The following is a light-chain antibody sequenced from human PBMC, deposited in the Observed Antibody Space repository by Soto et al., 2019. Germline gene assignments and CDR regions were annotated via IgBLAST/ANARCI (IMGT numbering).Light chain of an antibody. CDR2: DVS. CDR1: SSDVGGYNY. CDR3: SSYTSSSTLV. Sequence: QSALTQPASVSGSPGQSITISCTGTSSDVGGYNYVSWYQQHPGKAPKLMIYDVSNRPSGVSNRFSGSKSGNTASLIISGLQAEDEADYYCSSYTSSSTLVFGTGTTVTVL. V-gene: IGLV2-14*01. J-gene: IGLJ1*01.